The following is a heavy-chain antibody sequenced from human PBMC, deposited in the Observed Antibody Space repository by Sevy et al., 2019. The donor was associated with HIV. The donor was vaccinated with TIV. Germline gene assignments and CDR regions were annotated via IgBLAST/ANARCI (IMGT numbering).Heavy chain of an antibody. CDR3: ARAGDIVEVVAHNGMDV. CDR1: GFTFSSYG. CDR2: IWYDGINK. V-gene: IGHV3-33*01. J-gene: IGHJ6*02. D-gene: IGHD2-15*01. Sequence: GWSLRLSCAASGFTFSSYGMHWVRQAPGKGLEWVAVIWYDGINKYYGDSVKGRFTISRDNSKNTVYLQMNSLRAEDTAVYYCARAGDIVEVVAHNGMDVWGQGTTVTVSS.